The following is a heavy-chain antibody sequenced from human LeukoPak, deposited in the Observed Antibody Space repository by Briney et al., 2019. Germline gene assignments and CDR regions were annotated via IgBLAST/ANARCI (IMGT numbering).Heavy chain of an antibody. CDR1: GFTFSSYD. J-gene: IGHJ4*02. Sequence: GVLRLSCAASGFTFSSYDIHWVRQAPGKGLEWVAFIRHDGSNKYYADSVKGRFTISRDNSKNTLYLQMNSLRAEDTAVYYCAKDLIDYYDSSGTPDDWGQGTLVTVSS. CDR2: IRHDGSNK. V-gene: IGHV3-30*02. D-gene: IGHD3-22*01. CDR3: AKDLIDYYDSSGTPDD.